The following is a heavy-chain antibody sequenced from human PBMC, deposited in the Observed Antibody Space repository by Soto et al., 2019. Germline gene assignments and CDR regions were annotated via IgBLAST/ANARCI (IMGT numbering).Heavy chain of an antibody. CDR3: ARFTIFADYYYYGMDV. Sequence: SVKVSCKAPGGTFSSYAISWVRQAPGQGLEWMGGIIPIFGTANYAQKFQGRVTITADKSTSTAYMELGSLRSEDTAVYYCARFTIFADYYYYGMDVWGQGTTVTVSS. D-gene: IGHD3-3*01. CDR2: IIPIFGTA. V-gene: IGHV1-69*06. J-gene: IGHJ6*02. CDR1: GGTFSSYA.